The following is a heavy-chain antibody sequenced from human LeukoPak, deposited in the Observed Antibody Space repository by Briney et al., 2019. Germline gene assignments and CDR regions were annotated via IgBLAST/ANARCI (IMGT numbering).Heavy chain of an antibody. CDR2: IYYSGST. CDR1: GGSISSSSYY. J-gene: IGHJ4*02. D-gene: IGHD2-2*01. Sequence: SETLSLTCTVSGGSISSSSYYWGWIRQPPGKGLEWIGSIYYSGSTYYNPSLKSRVTISVDRSKNQFSLKLSSVTAADTAAYYCARVPAAVLDFDYWGQGTLVTVSS. CDR3: ARVPAAVLDFDY. V-gene: IGHV4-39*07.